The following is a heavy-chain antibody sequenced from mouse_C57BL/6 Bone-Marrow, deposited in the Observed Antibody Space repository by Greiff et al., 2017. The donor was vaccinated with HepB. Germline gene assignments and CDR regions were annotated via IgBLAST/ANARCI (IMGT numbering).Heavy chain of an antibody. D-gene: IGHD1-1*01. CDR1: GYTFNSYW. V-gene: IGHV1-64*01. Sequence: QVQLQQPGAELVKPGASVKLSCKASGYTFNSYWMHWVKQRPGQGLEWIGMIHPNSGSTNYNEKFKGKATLTVDKSASTAYMQLSSLTSEDSAVDYCASEGIFITTGVATGDDWGQGTTLTVSS. CDR3: ASEGIFITTGVATGDD. CDR2: IHPNSGST. J-gene: IGHJ2*01.